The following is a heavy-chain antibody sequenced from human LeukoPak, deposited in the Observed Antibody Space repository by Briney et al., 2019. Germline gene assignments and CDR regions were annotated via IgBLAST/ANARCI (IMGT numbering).Heavy chain of an antibody. CDR1: GYTFSSYY. CDR2: INPSGGST. V-gene: IGHV1-46*01. D-gene: IGHD3-10*01. J-gene: IGHJ3*02. CDR3: ARHFRREVLIGSAFDI. Sequence: ASVKVSCKASGYTFSSYYMHWVRQAPGQGLEWMGLINPSGGSTSYAQKFQGRVTMARDTSTSTVYMELSSLRSEDTAVYYCARHFRREVLIGSAFDIWGQGTMVTVSS.